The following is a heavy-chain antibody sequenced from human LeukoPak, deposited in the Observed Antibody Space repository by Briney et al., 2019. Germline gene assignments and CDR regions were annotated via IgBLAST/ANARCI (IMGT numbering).Heavy chain of an antibody. D-gene: IGHD6-13*01. CDR2: IYYSGTT. V-gene: IGHV4-28*06. Sequence: SETLSLTCTVSGGSISSSNWWGWIRQPPGKGLEWIGYIYYSGTTNYNPSLKSRVTMSVDTSKNQFSLKLSSVTALDTAVYYCARKIASVGYFDYWGQGTLVTVSS. J-gene: IGHJ4*02. CDR1: GGSISSSNW. CDR3: ARKIASVGYFDY.